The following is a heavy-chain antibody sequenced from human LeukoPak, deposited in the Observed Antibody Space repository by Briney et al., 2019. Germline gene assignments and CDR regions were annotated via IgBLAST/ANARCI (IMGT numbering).Heavy chain of an antibody. CDR3: TTAYGRYYFDY. V-gene: IGHV3-15*01. CDR1: GFTFSNAW. CDR2: IKSKTDGGTT. Sequence: TGGSLRLSCAASGFTFSNAWMSWVRQAPGKGLEWVGRIKSKTDGGTTDYAAPVKGRFTISRDDSKNTLYLQMNSLKTEDTAVYYCTTAYGRYYFDYWGQGTLVTVSS. J-gene: IGHJ4*02. D-gene: IGHD2-8*01.